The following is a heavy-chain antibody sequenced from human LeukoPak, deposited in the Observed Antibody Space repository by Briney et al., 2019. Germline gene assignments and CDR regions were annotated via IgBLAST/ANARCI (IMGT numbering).Heavy chain of an antibody. CDR1: GGTFSSYA. D-gene: IGHD6-13*01. J-gene: IGHJ4*02. CDR3: ARGHSSWYYFDY. CDR2: IIPIFGTA. V-gene: IGHV1-69*13. Sequence: SVKVSCTASGGTFSSYAISWVRQAPGQGLEWMGGIIPIFGTANYAQKFQGRVTITADESTSTAYMELSSLRSEDTAVYYCARGHSSWYYFDYWGQGTLVTVSS.